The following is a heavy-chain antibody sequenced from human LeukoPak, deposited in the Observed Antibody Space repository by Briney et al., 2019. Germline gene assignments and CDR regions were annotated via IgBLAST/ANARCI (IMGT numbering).Heavy chain of an antibody. D-gene: IGHD6-13*01. V-gene: IGHV4-4*07. Sequence: SESLSLTCTVSGGSISSYYWSWIRQPARKGLEWIGRIYTSGSTNYNPSLKSRVTMSVDTSKNQFSLKLSSVTAADTAVYYCARDGYSSSWYDGAYYFDYWGQGTLVTVSS. CDR2: IYTSGST. J-gene: IGHJ4*02. CDR1: GGSISSYY. CDR3: ARDGYSSSWYDGAYYFDY.